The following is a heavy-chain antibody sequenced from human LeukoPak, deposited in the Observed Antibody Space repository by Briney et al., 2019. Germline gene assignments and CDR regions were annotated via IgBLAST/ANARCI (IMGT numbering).Heavy chain of an antibody. CDR1: GFTVSSNY. CDR3: AKENGGKNYFDY. D-gene: IGHD4-23*01. Sequence: GGSLRLSCAASGFTVSSNYMSWVRQAPGKGLEWVSVIYSGGTTNYADSVKGRFTISRDNSKNTLFLQMNSLRAEDTAVYYCAKENGGKNYFDYWGQGTLVTVSS. J-gene: IGHJ4*02. V-gene: IGHV3-53*01. CDR2: IYSGGTT.